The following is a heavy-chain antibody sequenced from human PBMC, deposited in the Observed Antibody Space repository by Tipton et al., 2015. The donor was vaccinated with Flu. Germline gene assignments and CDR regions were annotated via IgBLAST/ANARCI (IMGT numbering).Heavy chain of an antibody. Sequence: QLVQSGAEVKKPGESLKISCQASGYNFDIYWIGWLRQMPGQGLAWMGIIYPDDSDTRYGPSFHGHVTISVEKSIRTAYLQSSCRKSSDTAMYYCAGHEHGNLFNFLDVWGQGTTVTVSS. CDR1: GYNFDIYW. CDR3: AGHEHGNLFNFLDV. D-gene: IGHD2/OR15-2a*01. J-gene: IGHJ6*02. CDR2: IYPDDSDT. V-gene: IGHV5-51*01.